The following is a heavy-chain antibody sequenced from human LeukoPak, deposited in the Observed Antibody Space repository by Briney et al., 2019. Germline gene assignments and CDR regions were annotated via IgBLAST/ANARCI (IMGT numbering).Heavy chain of an antibody. J-gene: IGHJ5*02. CDR3: AREYGRWWFDP. V-gene: IGHV4-34*01. Sequence: PETLSLTCAVYGGSFSGYYWSWIRQPPGKGLEWIGEINHSGSTNYNPSLKSRVTISVDTSKNQFSLKLSSVTAADTAVYYCAREYGRWWFDPWGQGTLVTVSS. CDR1: GGSFSGYY. CDR2: INHSGST. D-gene: IGHD4-17*01.